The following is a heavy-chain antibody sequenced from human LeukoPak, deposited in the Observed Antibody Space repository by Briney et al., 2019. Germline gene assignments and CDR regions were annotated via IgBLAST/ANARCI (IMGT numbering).Heavy chain of an antibody. D-gene: IGHD4-17*01. J-gene: IGHJ4*02. CDR1: GYTFTNYG. V-gene: IGHV1-18*01. CDR3: AKDRGWQYADYETVAVEH. Sequence: ASVKVSCKASGYTFTNYGISWVRQAPGQGLEWMGWISVYTGKTYHAQKFQARVTMTTDTSTTTAYMELRSLRSDDTAVYYCAKDRGWQYADYETVAVEHWGQGTLVTVSS. CDR2: ISVYTGKT.